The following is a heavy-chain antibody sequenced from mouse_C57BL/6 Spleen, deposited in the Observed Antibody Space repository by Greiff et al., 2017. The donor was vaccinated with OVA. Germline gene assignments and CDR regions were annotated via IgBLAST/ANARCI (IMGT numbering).Heavy chain of an antibody. Sequence: QVQLQQSGPGLVQPSQSLSITCTVSGFSLTSYGVHWVRQSPGKGLEWLGVIWSGGSTDYNAAFISRLSISKDNSKSQVFFKMNSLQADDTAIYYCASPFTGGGYFDVWGTGTTVTVSS. J-gene: IGHJ1*03. CDR3: ASPFTGGGYFDV. CDR2: IWSGGST. CDR1: GFSLTSYG. V-gene: IGHV2-2*01.